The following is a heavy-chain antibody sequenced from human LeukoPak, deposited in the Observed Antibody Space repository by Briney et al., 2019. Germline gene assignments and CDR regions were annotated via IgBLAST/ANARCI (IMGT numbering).Heavy chain of an antibody. D-gene: IGHD1-26*01. V-gene: IGHV3-23*01. CDR2: ISGSGGST. Sequence: PGGSLRLSCAASGFTFSDYYMSWIRQAPGKGLEWVSAISGSGGSTYYADSVKGRFTISRDNSKNTLYLQMNSLRAEDTAVYYCAKDVLKEPYYFDYWGQGTLVTVSS. CDR1: GFTFSDYY. CDR3: AKDVLKEPYYFDY. J-gene: IGHJ4*02.